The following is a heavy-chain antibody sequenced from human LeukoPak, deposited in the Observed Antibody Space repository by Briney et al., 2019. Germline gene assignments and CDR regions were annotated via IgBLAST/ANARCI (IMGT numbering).Heavy chain of an antibody. CDR1: GGSFSSYY. D-gene: IGHD1-26*01. CDR3: ARHPSKSSGSYYGAFDI. J-gene: IGHJ3*02. Sequence: SETLSLTCTVSGGSFSSYYWSWIRQPPGKGLEWIGYIYYSGSPNYNPSLKSRVTISVDTSKNQFSLKLSSVTAADTAVYYCARHPSKSSGSYYGAFDIWGQGTMVTVSS. V-gene: IGHV4-59*08. CDR2: IYYSGSP.